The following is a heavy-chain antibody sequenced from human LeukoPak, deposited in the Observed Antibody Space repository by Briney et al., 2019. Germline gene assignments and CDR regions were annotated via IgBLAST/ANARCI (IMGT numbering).Heavy chain of an antibody. V-gene: IGHV3-23*01. CDR1: GFTFSSYA. J-gene: IGHJ4*02. CDR3: AKDHDFWSGYYNDY. D-gene: IGHD3-3*01. CDR2: ISGSGGST. Sequence: GGSLRLSCAASGFTFSSYAMHWVRQAPGKGLEWASAISGSGGSTYYADSVKGRFTISRDNSKNTLYLQMNSLRAEDTAVYYCAKDHDFWSGYYNDYWGQGTLVTVSS.